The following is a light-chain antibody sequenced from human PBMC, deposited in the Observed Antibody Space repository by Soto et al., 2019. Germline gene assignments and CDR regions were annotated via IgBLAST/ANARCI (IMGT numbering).Light chain of an antibody. CDR3: CSYVDTDTWV. CDR2: GVS. Sequence: QSVLTQPRSVSGSPGRSVTISCTGTNSDVGGYNYVSWYQQYPGKAPKLMISGVSERPSGVPDRFSGSKSGNTASLTISGLQAEDEADYYCCSYVDTDTWVFGGGTKVTVL. CDR1: NSDVGGYNY. V-gene: IGLV2-11*01. J-gene: IGLJ3*02.